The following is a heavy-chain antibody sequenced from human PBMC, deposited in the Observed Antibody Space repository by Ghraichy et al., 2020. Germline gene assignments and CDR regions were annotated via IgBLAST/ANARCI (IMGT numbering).Heavy chain of an antibody. J-gene: IGHJ4*02. CDR1: GFTFSSYA. D-gene: IGHD6-19*01. CDR3: ARAGAVASYFDY. CDR2: ISYDGSNK. V-gene: IGHV3-30-3*01. Sequence: GGSLRLSCAASGFTFSSYAMHWVRQAPGKGLEWVAVISYDGSNKYYADSVKGRFTISRDNSKNTLYLQMNSLRAEDTAVYYCARAGAVASYFDYWGQGTLVTVSS.